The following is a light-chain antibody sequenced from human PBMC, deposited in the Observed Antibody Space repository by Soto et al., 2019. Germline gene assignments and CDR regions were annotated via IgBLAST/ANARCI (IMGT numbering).Light chain of an antibody. CDR1: QSGLYRSNNKNY. CDR2: WAS. CDR3: KQYYATPLT. Sequence: DIVMTQSPDSLAVSLGERANLNCKSSQSGLYRSNNKNYLAWYQQKPGQPPKLLIYWASTRESGVPDRFSGSGSGTDFTLTISSLQAEDVAVYFCKQYYATPLTFGGGTKVEIK. J-gene: IGKJ4*02. V-gene: IGKV4-1*01.